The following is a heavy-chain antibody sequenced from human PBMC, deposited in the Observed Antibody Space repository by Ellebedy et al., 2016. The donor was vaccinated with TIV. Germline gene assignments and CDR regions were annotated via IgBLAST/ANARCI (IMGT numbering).Heavy chain of an antibody. D-gene: IGHD2-8*01. Sequence: ASVKVSXXASGYIFTDYDINWVRQAPGQGLEWVGWMHPKSGAAGYGQKFQGRVTMTRDTSTSTVYMELSRLRSEDTAVYYCARMYGSDAFDIWGQGTMVSVSS. V-gene: IGHV1-8*01. CDR2: MHPKSGAA. CDR1: GYIFTDYD. J-gene: IGHJ3*02. CDR3: ARMYGSDAFDI.